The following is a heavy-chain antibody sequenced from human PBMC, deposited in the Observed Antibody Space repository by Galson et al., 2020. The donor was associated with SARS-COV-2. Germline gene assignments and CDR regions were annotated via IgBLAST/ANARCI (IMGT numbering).Heavy chain of an antibody. D-gene: IGHD6-13*01. CDR1: GGSFSGHY. CDR2: INHSGGT. V-gene: IGHV4-34*01. Sequence: SETLSLTCAVYGGSFSGHYWSWIRQPPGKGLEWIGEINHSGGTNFNPSRKSRVTISVDTSKNQFSLRLTSVTAADTAVYYCARACRDDSSWYTGYYYYYMDVWGKGTPVTVSS. CDR3: ARACRDDSSWYTGYYYYYMDV. J-gene: IGHJ6*03.